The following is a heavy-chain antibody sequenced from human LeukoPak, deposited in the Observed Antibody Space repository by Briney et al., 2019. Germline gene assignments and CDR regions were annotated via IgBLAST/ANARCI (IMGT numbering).Heavy chain of an antibody. V-gene: IGHV1-2*02. CDR1: GYIFTGYY. D-gene: IGHD3-22*01. Sequence: ASVKVSCKASGYIFTGYYMHWVRQAPGQGLEWMGWINPNSGGTNYAQKFQGRVTMTRDTSISTAYMELSRLRSDDTAVYYCATEDYYDSGSYDHWGQGTLVTVSS. J-gene: IGHJ5*02. CDR2: INPNSGGT. CDR3: ATEDYYDSGSYDH.